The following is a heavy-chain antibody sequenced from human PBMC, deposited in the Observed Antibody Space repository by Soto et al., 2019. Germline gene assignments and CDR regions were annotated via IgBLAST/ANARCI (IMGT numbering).Heavy chain of an antibody. J-gene: IGHJ4*02. CDR1: GATFSSYA. CDR3: ARDKGAYYSHLVY. D-gene: IGHD3-22*01. Sequence: QVLLVQSGAEVKKPGSSVKVSCKLSGATFSSYAMSWVRQAPGQGLEWIGGIIPFFGTPNYAQKFQGRVTITADTSTATSYMELSSRRSDATAVYYCARDKGAYYSHLVYWGQGTLVTVSS. CDR2: IIPFFGTP. V-gene: IGHV1-69*06.